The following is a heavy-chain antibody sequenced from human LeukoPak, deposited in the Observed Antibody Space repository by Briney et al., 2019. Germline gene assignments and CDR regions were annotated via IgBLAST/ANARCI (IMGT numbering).Heavy chain of an antibody. CDR1: GFTFSSYW. Sequence: GGSLRLSCAASGFTFSSYWMHWVRQAPGKGLVWVSRINSDGGSTHYADSVKGRFTISRDNAKNTLYLQMNSLRAEDTAVYYCVRQSGKTYQDFDYWGQGILVTVSS. V-gene: IGHV3-74*01. CDR3: VRQSGKTYQDFDY. J-gene: IGHJ4*02. D-gene: IGHD3-10*01. CDR2: INSDGGST.